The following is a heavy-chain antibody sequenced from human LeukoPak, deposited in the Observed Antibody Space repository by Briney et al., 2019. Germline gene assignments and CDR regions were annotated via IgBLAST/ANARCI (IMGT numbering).Heavy chain of an antibody. CDR3: ARVEAVATEFDY. CDR1: GFTFSNYW. V-gene: IGHV3-74*01. CDR2: INSDGSST. D-gene: IGHD6-19*01. J-gene: IGHJ4*02. Sequence: PGGSLRLSCAASGFTFSNYWMHWVRQAPGEGLVWVSRINSDGSSTSYADSVRGRFTISRDNAKNTLYLQMNSQRAVDTAVYYCARVEAVATEFDYWGQGTLVTVSS.